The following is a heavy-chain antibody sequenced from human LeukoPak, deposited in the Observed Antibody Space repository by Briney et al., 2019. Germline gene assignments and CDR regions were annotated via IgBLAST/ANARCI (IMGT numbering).Heavy chain of an antibody. J-gene: IGHJ3*02. CDR2: IIPIFGTA. D-gene: IGHD6-13*01. CDR1: GGTFSSYA. CDR3: ARQTGYMSAFDI. Sequence: SVKLSYKASGGTFSSYAISWVRQAPGQGHEWMGGIIPIFGTANYAQKSQGRVTITTDESTSTAYMELSSLRSEDTAVYYCARQTGYMSAFDIWGQGTMVTVSS. V-gene: IGHV1-69*05.